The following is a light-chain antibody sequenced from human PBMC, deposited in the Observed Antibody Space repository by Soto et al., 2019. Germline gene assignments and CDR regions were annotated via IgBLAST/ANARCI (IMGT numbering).Light chain of an antibody. Sequence: QSVLTQPPSVSGAPGQRVTMSCTGSSSNIGANYDVHWYQQLPGTAPKLLIYGNSNRPSGVPDRFSGSKSGTSASLAITGLQAEDEADYYCQSYDRSLGAVVFGGGTKLTVL. J-gene: IGLJ2*01. CDR2: GNS. CDR3: QSYDRSLGAVV. V-gene: IGLV1-40*01. CDR1: SSNIGANYD.